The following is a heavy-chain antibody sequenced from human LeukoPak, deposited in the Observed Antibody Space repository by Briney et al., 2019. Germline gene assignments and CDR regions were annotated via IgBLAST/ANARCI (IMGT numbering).Heavy chain of an antibody. CDR1: GFTFSSYS. V-gene: IGHV3-21*01. CDR3: TRGSYGDYEY. CDR2: ISSSGNYI. Sequence: GGSLRLSCAASGFTFSSYSMTWVRQAPGKGLEWVSSISSSGNYIYSADSVKGRFTISRDNAKNSLYLQMNSLRAEDTAVYYCTRGSYGDYEYWGQGTLVTVSS. J-gene: IGHJ4*02. D-gene: IGHD4-17*01.